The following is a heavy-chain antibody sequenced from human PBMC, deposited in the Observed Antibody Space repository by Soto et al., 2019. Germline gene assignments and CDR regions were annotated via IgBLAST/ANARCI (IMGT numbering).Heavy chain of an antibody. CDR1: GFTFSSYG. CDR2: IWYDGSNK. D-gene: IGHD5-18*01. Sequence: QVQLVESGGGVVQPGRSLRLSCAASGFTFSSYGMHWVRQAPGKGLEWVAVIWYDGSNKYYADSVKGRFTISRDNSKNTLYLKMNSLRAEDTAVYYCARGGGYSYGNYYYYGMDVWGQGTTVTVS. CDR3: ARGGGYSYGNYYYYGMDV. J-gene: IGHJ6*02. V-gene: IGHV3-33*01.